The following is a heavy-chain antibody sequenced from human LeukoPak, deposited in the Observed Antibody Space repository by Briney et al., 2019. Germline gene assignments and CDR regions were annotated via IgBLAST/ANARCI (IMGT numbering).Heavy chain of an antibody. D-gene: IGHD4-23*01. CDR1: GFTFSSYE. J-gene: IGHJ4*02. CDR3: AREAFGNSPDY. V-gene: IGHV3-48*03. Sequence: GGSLRLSCAASGFTFSSYEMNCVRQAPGKGLEWVSYISSSGSSIYYADSVKGRFTISRDNAKNSLYLQMNSLRAEDTAVYYCAREAFGNSPDYWGQGTLVTVSS. CDR2: ISSSGSSI.